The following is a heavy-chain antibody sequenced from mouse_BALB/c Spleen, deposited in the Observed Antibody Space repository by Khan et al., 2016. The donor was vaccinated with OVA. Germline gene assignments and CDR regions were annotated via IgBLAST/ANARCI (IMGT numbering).Heavy chain of an antibody. CDR3: ASHLTGSFDY. CDR2: ISSGGDYT. J-gene: IGHJ3*01. D-gene: IGHD4-1*01. CDR1: GFTFSSYS. Sequence: EVELVESGGDLVKPGGSLKLSCAASGFTFSSYSMSWVRQTPDKRLEWVASISSGGDYTYFPDSVKVRFTISRDNADNALYLQMSSLRSEDTAMYFCASHLTGSFDYWGQGTLVTVSA. V-gene: IGHV5-6*01.